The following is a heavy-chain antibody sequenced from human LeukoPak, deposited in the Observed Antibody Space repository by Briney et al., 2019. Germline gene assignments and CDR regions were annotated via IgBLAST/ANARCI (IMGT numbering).Heavy chain of an antibody. CDR1: GYTFTSYY. J-gene: IGHJ4*02. Sequence: GASVKVSCKASGYTFTSYYMHWVRQAPGQGLEWMGIINPSGGSTSYAQKFQGRVTMNRDMSTSTVYMELSSLRSEDTAVYYCARVDGGSVAGTEFDYWGQGTLVTVSS. D-gene: IGHD6-19*01. CDR2: INPSGGST. CDR3: ARVDGGSVAGTEFDY. V-gene: IGHV1-46*01.